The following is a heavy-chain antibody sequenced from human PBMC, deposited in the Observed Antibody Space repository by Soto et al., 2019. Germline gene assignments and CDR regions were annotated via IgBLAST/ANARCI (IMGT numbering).Heavy chain of an antibody. Sequence: QMQLVQSGPEVKRPGTSVNVSCKASGFTFPRSAVQWVRQARGQRPEWIGWIVVGSGKTNYAQNFQERVTITRDTSTSTASMELSSLRSEDTAVYYCAAERMGTATSPYYYYGMDVWGQGTTVTVSS. J-gene: IGHJ6*02. D-gene: IGHD3-10*01. CDR2: IVVGSGKT. V-gene: IGHV1-58*01. CDR3: AAERMGTATSPYYYYGMDV. CDR1: GFTFPRSA.